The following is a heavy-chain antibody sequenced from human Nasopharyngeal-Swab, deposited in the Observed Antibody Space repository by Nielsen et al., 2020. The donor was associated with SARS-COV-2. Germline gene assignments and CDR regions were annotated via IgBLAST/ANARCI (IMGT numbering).Heavy chain of an antibody. CDR1: GGSLSGSS. CDR2: ISHGGNT. V-gene: IGHV4-34*01. Sequence: SETLSLTCAVNGGSLSGSSWSWIRQLPGKGLEWIGEISHGGNTKYNPSLKSRVTVGVDTSKNQFSLKLSSVTAADTAVYYCARGLSGVVPSPFLGLGPYFYYYYMDVWGKGTTVTVSS. J-gene: IGHJ6*03. D-gene: IGHD3-16*01. CDR3: ARGLSGVVPSPFLGLGPYFYYYYMDV.